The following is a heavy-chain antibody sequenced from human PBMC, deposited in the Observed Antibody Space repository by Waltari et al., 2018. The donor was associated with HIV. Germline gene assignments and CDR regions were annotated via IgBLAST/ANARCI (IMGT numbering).Heavy chain of an antibody. CDR2: IYTSGST. V-gene: IGHV4-61*02. D-gene: IGHD3-22*01. J-gene: IGHJ4*02. Sequence: QVQLQESGPGLVKPSQTLSLTCTVSGGSISSGSDYWSWIRQPAGKGLEWIGRIYTSGSTNYNPSLKSRVTISVDTSKNQFSLKLSSVTAADTAVYYCARCSDYYDSSGYIYWGQGTLVTVSS. CDR3: ARCSDYYDSSGYIY. CDR1: GGSISSGSDY.